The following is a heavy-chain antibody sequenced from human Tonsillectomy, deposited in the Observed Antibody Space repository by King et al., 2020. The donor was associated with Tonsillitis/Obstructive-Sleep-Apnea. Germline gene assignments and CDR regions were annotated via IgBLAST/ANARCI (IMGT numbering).Heavy chain of an antibody. V-gene: IGHV3-23*04. CDR3: ANVYTPMALDY. Sequence: VQLVESGGGLVQPGGSLRLSCAAYGFTFSSYAMSWVRQAPGKGLEWDSAISGSGANTYYADSVKGRFTISRGNSKNTLYLQMNSLIAEDTAFYYCANVYTPMALDYWGQGTLVTVSS. CDR1: GFTFSSYA. CDR2: ISGSGANT. D-gene: IGHD5-18*01. J-gene: IGHJ4*02.